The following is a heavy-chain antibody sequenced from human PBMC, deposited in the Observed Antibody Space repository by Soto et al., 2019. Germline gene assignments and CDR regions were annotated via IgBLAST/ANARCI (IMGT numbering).Heavy chain of an antibody. CDR3: ARDHKKGIPLDY. J-gene: IGHJ4*02. Sequence: GGSLRLSCAASGFTFSSYWMHWVRQAPGKGLVWVSRINSDGSSTSYADSVKGRFTISRDDAKNTLYLQMNSLRAEDTAVYYCARDHKKGIPLDYWGQGTLVTVSS. CDR1: GFTFSSYW. CDR2: INSDGSST. V-gene: IGHV3-74*01.